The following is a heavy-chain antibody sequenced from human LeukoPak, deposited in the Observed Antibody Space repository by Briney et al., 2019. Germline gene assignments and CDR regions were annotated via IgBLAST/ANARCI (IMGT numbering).Heavy chain of an antibody. CDR1: GGSISSYY. D-gene: IGHD3-10*01. CDR3: ARDYYGSHDY. CDR2: IYYSGST. Sequence: SQTLSLTCTVSGGSISSYYWSWIRQPPGKGLEWIGYIYYSGSTNYNPSLKSRVTISVDTSKNQFSLKLSSVTAADTAVYYCARDYYGSHDYWGQGALVTVSS. J-gene: IGHJ4*02. V-gene: IGHV4-59*01.